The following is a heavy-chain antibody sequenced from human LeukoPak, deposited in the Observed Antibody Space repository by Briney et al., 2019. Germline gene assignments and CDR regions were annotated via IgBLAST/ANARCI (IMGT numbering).Heavy chain of an antibody. J-gene: IGHJ6*02. CDR2: ISGVADVI. Sequence: GGSLRLSCAASGFTFSDYYVTWIRQVPGKGLEWVSYISGVADVIYYADSVKGRFTISRDNAKSSVYLQMNSLRVEDTALYYCARGGAHGMDVWGQGTTVTVSS. V-gene: IGHV3-11*01. CDR1: GFTFSDYY. CDR3: ARGGAHGMDV. D-gene: IGHD1-26*01.